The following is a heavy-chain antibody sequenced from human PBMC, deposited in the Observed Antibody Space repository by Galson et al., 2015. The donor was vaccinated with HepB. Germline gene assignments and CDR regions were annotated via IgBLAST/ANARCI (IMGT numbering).Heavy chain of an antibody. CDR3: VKGTGIYSTGWWFDP. Sequence: SLRLSCAASGFGFTTYAMSWVRQAPGKGLEWVSAINGGGDDPHYADSVAGRFTISRDNSKKTLFLQMNSLRTEDTAVYYCVKGTGIYSTGWWFDPWGQGTLVTVSS. J-gene: IGHJ5*02. CDR2: INGGGDDP. CDR1: GFGFTTYA. D-gene: IGHD1-26*01. V-gene: IGHV3-23*01.